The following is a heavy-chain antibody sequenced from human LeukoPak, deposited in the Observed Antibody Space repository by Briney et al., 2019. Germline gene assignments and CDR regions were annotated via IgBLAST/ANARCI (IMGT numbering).Heavy chain of an antibody. CDR1: GFTFSSYW. CDR3: ASTIGYCGSTSCYMAPYYYYYMDV. V-gene: IGHV3-7*01. CDR2: IKQDGSEK. D-gene: IGHD2-2*02. Sequence: GGSLRLSCAASGFTFSSYWMSWVRQAPGKGLEWVANIKQDGSEKYYVDSVKGRFTVSRDNAKNSLYLQMNSLRAADTAVYYCASTIGYCGSTSCYMAPYYYYYMDVWGKGTTVTVSS. J-gene: IGHJ6*03.